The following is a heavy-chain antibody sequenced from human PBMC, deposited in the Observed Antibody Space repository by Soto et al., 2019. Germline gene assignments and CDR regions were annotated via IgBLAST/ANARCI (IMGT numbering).Heavy chain of an antibody. CDR3: AREDSSGYYYYYYYGMDV. Sequence: GGSLRLSCAASGFTFSSYAMHWVRQAPGKGLEWVAVISYDGSNKYYADSVKGRFTISRDNSKNTLYLQMNSLRAEDTAVYYCAREDSSGYYYYYYYGMDVWGQGTTVTVSS. D-gene: IGHD3-22*01. V-gene: IGHV3-30*04. J-gene: IGHJ6*02. CDR2: ISYDGSNK. CDR1: GFTFSSYA.